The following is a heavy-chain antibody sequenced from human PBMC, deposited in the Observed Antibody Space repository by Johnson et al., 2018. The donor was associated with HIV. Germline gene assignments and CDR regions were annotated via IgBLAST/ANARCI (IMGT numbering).Heavy chain of an antibody. V-gene: IGHV3-33*01. D-gene: IGHD1-26*01. CDR3: ARVRAGRENAFDI. CDR1: GFTYSKFG. J-gene: IGHJ3*02. CDR2: IWFDGSNE. Sequence: QVQLVESGGAVVQPGTSLRLSCASPGFTYSKFGMHWVRQAPGKGLEWVAVIWFDGSNEYYADSVKGRFTISRDNSKNTLFLQMNNPRVDDTAIYYCARVRAGRENAFDIWGQGTMVTVSS.